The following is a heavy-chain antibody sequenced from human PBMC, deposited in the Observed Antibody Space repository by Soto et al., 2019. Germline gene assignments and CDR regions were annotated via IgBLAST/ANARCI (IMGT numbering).Heavy chain of an antibody. CDR2: IYYSGST. V-gene: IGHV4-39*01. CDR1: GDSISSSGFY. Sequence: TLSLTCAVSGDSISSSGFYWCWICQPPGKGLEWIGSIYYSGSTYYNPSLKSRVTISVDTSKSQFSLKMRSVTAADTAVYYCARRQQWLAGYFDYWGRGTLVTFSS. D-gene: IGHD6-19*01. J-gene: IGHJ4*02. CDR3: ARRQQWLAGYFDY.